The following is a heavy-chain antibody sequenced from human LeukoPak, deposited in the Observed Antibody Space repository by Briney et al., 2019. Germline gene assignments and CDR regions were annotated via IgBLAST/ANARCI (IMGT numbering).Heavy chain of an antibody. CDR2: ISSSSSYI. CDR1: GFTFSTYS. V-gene: IGHV3-21*01. J-gene: IGHJ4*02. Sequence: GGSLRLSCAASGFTFSTYSMNWVRQAPGKGLEWVSSISSSSSYIYYAGSVKGRFTISRDNAKNSLYLQMNSLRAEDTAVYYCARGNIVATPRPFDSWGQGTLVTVSS. CDR3: ARGNIVATPRPFDS. D-gene: IGHD5-12*01.